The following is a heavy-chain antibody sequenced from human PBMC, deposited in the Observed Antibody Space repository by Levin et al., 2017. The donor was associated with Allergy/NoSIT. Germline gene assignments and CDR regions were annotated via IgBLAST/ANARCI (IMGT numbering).Heavy chain of an antibody. D-gene: IGHD3-10*01. CDR2: ISYDGSNK. V-gene: IGHV3-30-3*01. CDR1: GFTFSSYA. J-gene: IGHJ4*02. CDR3: ARGPIYGSGKGFDY. Sequence: GESLKISCAASGFTFSSYAMHWVRQAPGKGLEWVAVISYDGSNKYYADSVKGRFTISRDNSKNTLYLQMNSLRAEDTAVYYCARGPIYGSGKGFDYWGQGTLVTVSS.